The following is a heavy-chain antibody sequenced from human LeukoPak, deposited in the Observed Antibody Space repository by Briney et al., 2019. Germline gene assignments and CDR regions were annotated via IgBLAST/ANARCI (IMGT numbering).Heavy chain of an antibody. J-gene: IGHJ6*02. D-gene: IGHD3-22*01. V-gene: IGHV3-23*01. Sequence: GGSLRLSCAASGFTFSNYAMSWVRQAPGKGLEWVSGIYGGNTYYADSVKGRFTISRDNAKNSLYLQMNSLRAEDTAVYYCARDYDSSGYYGIRYYYYYGMDVWGQGTTVTVSS. CDR3: ARDYDSSGYYGIRYYYYYGMDV. CDR1: GFTFSNYA. CDR2: IYGGNT.